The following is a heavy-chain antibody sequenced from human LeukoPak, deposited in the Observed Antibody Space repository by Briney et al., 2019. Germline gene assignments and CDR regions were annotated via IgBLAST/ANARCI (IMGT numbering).Heavy chain of an antibody. D-gene: IGHD3-22*01. J-gene: IGHJ4*02. CDR1: GFPVSNNY. CDR2: IYGGGTT. Sequence: PGGSLSLSCAASGFPVSNNYINWVRQAPGKGLEWVSVIYGGGTTSYADSVKGRFAIPRDNSKNTVYLQMNSLRAEDTAVYYCARAGSYYYDSSGFYRPNDYWGQGTLVTVSS. CDR3: ARAGSYYYDSSGFYRPNDY. V-gene: IGHV3-53*01.